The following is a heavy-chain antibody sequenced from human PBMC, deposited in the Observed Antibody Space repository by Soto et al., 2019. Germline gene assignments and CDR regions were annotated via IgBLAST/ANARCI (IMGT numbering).Heavy chain of an antibody. D-gene: IGHD2-15*01. V-gene: IGHV4-61*01. CDR3: AGGGGGATRAHWFDP. CDR2: IYYSGST. J-gene: IGHJ5*02. CDR1: GGSVSSGSYY. Sequence: QVQLQESGPGLVKPSETLSLTCTVSGGSVSSGSYYWSWIRQPPGKGLEWIGYIYYSGSTNYNPSRKSRVTISVDTSKNQFALKLGSVTAADTAVYYCAGGGGGATRAHWFDPWGQGTLVTVSS.